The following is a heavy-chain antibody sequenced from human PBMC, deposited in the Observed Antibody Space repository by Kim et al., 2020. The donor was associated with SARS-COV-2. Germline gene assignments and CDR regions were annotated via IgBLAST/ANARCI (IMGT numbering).Heavy chain of an antibody. J-gene: IGHJ2*01. CDR2: ISYDGSNK. V-gene: IGHV3-30*18. CDR1: GFTFSSYG. Sequence: GGSLRLSCAASGFTFSSYGMHWVRQAPGKGLERVAVISYDGSNKYYADSVKGRFTISRDNSKNTLYLQMNSLRAEDTAVYYCAKDPTREMVAATRWYFDLWGRGTLVTVSS. D-gene: IGHD2-15*01. CDR3: AKDPTREMVAATRWYFDL.